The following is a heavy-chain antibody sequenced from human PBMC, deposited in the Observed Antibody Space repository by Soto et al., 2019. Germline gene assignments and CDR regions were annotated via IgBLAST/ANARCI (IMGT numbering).Heavy chain of an antibody. D-gene: IGHD1-26*01. CDR2: IYYDGSNE. CDR3: ARGRGSGSFYHLDY. Sequence: QVQLVESGGGVVQPGRSLRLSCAASGFTFSNHGMHWVRQAPGKGLEWVARIYYDGSNEYYADSVKGRFTISRDSSKNTMYLQMNSLRAEDTAFYYCARGRGSGSFYHLDYWGQGTLVTVS. J-gene: IGHJ4*02. V-gene: IGHV3-33*01. CDR1: GFTFSNHG.